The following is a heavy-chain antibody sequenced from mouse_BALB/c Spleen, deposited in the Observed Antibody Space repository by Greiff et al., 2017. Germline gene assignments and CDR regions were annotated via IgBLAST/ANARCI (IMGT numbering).Heavy chain of an antibody. Sequence: EVKLMESGGGLVKPGGSLKLSCAASGFAFSSYDMSWVRQTPEKRLEWVAYISSGGGSTYYPDTVKGRFTISRDNAKNTLYLQMSSLKSEDTAMYYCARMNWDVGYWGQGTTLTVSS. CDR1: GFAFSSYD. D-gene: IGHD4-1*01. CDR2: ISSGGGST. V-gene: IGHV5-12-1*01. CDR3: ARMNWDVGY. J-gene: IGHJ2*01.